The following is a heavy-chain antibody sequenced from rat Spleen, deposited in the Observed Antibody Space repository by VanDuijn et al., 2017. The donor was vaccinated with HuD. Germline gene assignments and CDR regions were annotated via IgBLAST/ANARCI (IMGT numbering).Heavy chain of an antibody. V-gene: IGHV5-19*01. J-gene: IGHJ2*01. CDR2: ISPSGGST. CDR1: GFAFSYQG. CDR3: ATGIQLYHFDY. Sequence: EVQLVESGGGLVQPGRSLKVSCAASGFAFSYQGMHWIRQAPTKGLEWVASISPSGGSTYYRDSVKGRFTISRDNAKSTLYLQMDSLRSEDTATYYCATGIQLYHFDYWGQGVMVTDSS. D-gene: IGHD1-5*01.